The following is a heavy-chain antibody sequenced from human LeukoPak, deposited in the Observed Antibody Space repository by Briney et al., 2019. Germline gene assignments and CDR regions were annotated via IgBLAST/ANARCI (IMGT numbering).Heavy chain of an antibody. CDR1: GGSVSNNY. Sequence: SETLSLTCTVSGGSVSNNYWSWIRQPAGKGLEWIGRIYGTERIHYNPSLKSRVTMSVDTSKNQFSLKLSSVTAADTAVYYCARDGYGSGSYQYYFDYWGQGTLVTVSS. J-gene: IGHJ4*02. V-gene: IGHV4-4*07. CDR3: ARDGYGSGSYQYYFDY. D-gene: IGHD3-10*01. CDR2: IYGTERI.